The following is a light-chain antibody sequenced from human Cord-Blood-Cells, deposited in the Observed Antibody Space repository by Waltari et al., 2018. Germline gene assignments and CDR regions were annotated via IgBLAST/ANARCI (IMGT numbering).Light chain of an antibody. CDR3: CSYAGSYTVV. Sequence: VSGSPGQSVTISCTGTSSDVGGYNYVSWYQQHPGKAPKLMIYDVSKRPSGVPDRFSGSKSGNTASLTISGLQAEDEADYYCCSYAGSYTVVFGGGTKLTVL. CDR2: DVS. CDR1: SSDVGGYNY. V-gene: IGLV2-11*01. J-gene: IGLJ2*01.